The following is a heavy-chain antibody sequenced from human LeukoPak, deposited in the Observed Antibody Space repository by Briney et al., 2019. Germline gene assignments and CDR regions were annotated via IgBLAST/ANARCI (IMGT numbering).Heavy chain of an antibody. Sequence: PGGSLRLSCAASGFTFSSYSMNWVRHAPGKGLEWVSSISSSSSYIYYADSVKGRFTISRDNAKNSLYLQMNSLRAEDTAVYYCARAFSSSWYDYYYYYMDVWGKGTTVTVSS. J-gene: IGHJ6*03. V-gene: IGHV3-21*01. CDR2: ISSSSSYI. D-gene: IGHD6-13*01. CDR3: ARAFSSSWYDYYYYYMDV. CDR1: GFTFSSYS.